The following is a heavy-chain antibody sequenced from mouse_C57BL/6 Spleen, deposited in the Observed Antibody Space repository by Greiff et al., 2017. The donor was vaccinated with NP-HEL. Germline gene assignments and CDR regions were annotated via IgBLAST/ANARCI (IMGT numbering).Heavy chain of an antibody. CDR1: GFTFSDYG. Sequence: EVKLMESGGGLVKPGGSLKLSCAASGFTFSDYGMHWVRQAPEKGLEWVAYISSGSSTIYYADTVKGRFTISRDNAKNTLFLQMTSLRSEDTAMYYCARPAYYGSPWFAYWGQGTLVTVSA. CDR2: ISSGSSTI. J-gene: IGHJ3*01. CDR3: ARPAYYGSPWFAY. D-gene: IGHD2-9*01. V-gene: IGHV5-17*01.